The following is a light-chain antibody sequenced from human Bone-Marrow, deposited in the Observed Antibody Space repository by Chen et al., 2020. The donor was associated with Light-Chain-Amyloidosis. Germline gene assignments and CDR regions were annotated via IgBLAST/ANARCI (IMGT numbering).Light chain of an antibody. Sequence: SYVLTQLSSVSVAPGQTATIACGGNNIGSTSVHWYQQPPGQAPLLVVYDDSDRPSGIPERLSGSNSGNTATLTISRVEAGDEADYYCQVWDRSSDRPVFGGGTKLTVL. V-gene: IGLV3-21*02. J-gene: IGLJ3*02. CDR1: NIGSTS. CDR2: DDS. CDR3: QVWDRSSDRPV.